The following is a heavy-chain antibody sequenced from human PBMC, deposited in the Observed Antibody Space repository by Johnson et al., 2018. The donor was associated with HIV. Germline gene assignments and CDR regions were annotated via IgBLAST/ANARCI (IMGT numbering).Heavy chain of an antibody. Sequence: QMQLVESGGGVVQPGRSLRLSCAASGFTFSSYAMHWVRQAPGKGLEWVAVISYDGSNKYYADSVKGRFTIPRDNSKNTLYLQRNSLRAEDTAVYYCAKDNGARGYDFWNGFLPSALDIWGQGTMVTVSS. CDR2: ISYDGSNK. CDR1: GFTFSSYA. D-gene: IGHD3-3*01. V-gene: IGHV3-30*04. J-gene: IGHJ3*02. CDR3: AKDNGARGYDFWNGFLPSALDI.